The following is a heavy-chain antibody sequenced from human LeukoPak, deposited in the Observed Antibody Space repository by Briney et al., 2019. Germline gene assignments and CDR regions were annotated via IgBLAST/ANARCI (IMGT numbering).Heavy chain of an antibody. CDR1: GGSFSGYY. J-gene: IGHJ6*02. Sequence: PSETLSLTCAVYGGSFSGYYWSWIRQPAGKGLEWIGRIYTSGSTNYNPSLKSRVTISVDTSKNQFSLKLSSVTAADTAVYYCARADRGVIYYYGMDVWGQGTTVTVSS. V-gene: IGHV4-59*10. D-gene: IGHD3-10*01. CDR3: ARADRGVIYYYGMDV. CDR2: IYTSGST.